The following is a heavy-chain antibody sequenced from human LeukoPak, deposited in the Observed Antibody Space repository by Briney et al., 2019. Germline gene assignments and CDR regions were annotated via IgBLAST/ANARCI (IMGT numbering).Heavy chain of an antibody. D-gene: IGHD6-13*01. J-gene: IGHJ4*02. V-gene: IGHV3-48*03. CDR3: AKSFGPVIAAAGTGAD. CDR2: ISSSGSTI. CDR1: GFTFSSYE. Sequence: GGSLRLSCAASGFTFSSYEMNWVRQAPGKGLEWVSYISSSGSTIYCADSVKGRFTISRDNAKNSLYLQMNSLRAEDTAVYYCAKSFGPVIAAAGTGADWGQGILVTVSS.